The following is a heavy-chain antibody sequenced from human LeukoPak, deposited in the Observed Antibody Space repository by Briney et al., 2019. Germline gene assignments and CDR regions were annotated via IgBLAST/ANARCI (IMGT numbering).Heavy chain of an antibody. Sequence: GGSLRLSCADSGFTFSSYAMPWVRQAPGKGLEWVAVISYDGSNKYYADSVKGRFTISRDNSKNTLYLQMNSLRAEDTAVYYCARARTDSSWPYYYYYGMDVWGQGTTVTVSS. CDR3: ARARTDSSWPYYYYYGMDV. CDR1: GFTFSSYA. J-gene: IGHJ6*02. CDR2: ISYDGSNK. V-gene: IGHV3-30-3*01. D-gene: IGHD6-13*01.